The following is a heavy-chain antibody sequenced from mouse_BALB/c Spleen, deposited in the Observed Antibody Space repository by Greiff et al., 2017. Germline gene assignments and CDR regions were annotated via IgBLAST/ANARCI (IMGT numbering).Heavy chain of an antibody. CDR3: TRTRAYYRYDAFFDY. CDR2: IYPGNSDT. CDR1: GYSFTSYW. Sequence: EVQLVESGTVLARPGASVKMSCKASGYSFTSYWMHWVKQRPGQGLEWIGAIYPGNSDTSYNQKFKGKAKLTAVTSASTAYMELSSLTNEDSAVYYCTRTRAYYRYDAFFDYWGQGTTLTVSS. D-gene: IGHD2-14*01. J-gene: IGHJ2*01. V-gene: IGHV1-5*01.